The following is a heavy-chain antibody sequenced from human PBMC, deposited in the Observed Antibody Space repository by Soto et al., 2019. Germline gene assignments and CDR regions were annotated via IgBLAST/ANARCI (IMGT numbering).Heavy chain of an antibody. D-gene: IGHD2-2*01. CDR3: ARVPDCSSTSCYDYYYYMDV. Sequence: GASVKVSCKASGYTFTSYDINWVRQATGQGLEWMGWMNPNSGNTGYAQKFQGRVTMTRNTSISTAYMELSSLRSEDTAVYYCARVPDCSSTSCYDYYYYMDVWGNGTTVTVSS. V-gene: IGHV1-8*01. J-gene: IGHJ6*03. CDR1: GYTFTSYD. CDR2: MNPNSGNT.